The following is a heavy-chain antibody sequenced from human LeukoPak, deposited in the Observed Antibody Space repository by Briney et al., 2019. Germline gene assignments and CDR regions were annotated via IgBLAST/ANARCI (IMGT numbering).Heavy chain of an antibody. Sequence: GASVKVSCKASGFTFTSSAMQWVRQARGQRLEWIGWIVVGSGNTNYAQEFQERLTITRDMSTSTAYMELSSLRSEDTAVYYCAAIDRPYYYYGMDVWGQGTTVTVSS. CDR1: GFTFTSSA. J-gene: IGHJ6*02. CDR2: IVVGSGNT. V-gene: IGHV1-58*02. CDR3: AAIDRPYYYYGMDV.